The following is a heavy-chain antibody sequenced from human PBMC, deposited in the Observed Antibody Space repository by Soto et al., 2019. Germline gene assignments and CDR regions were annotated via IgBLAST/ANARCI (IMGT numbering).Heavy chain of an antibody. CDR1: GFTFSSYA. V-gene: IGHV3-23*01. D-gene: IGHD3-3*01. Sequence: GSLRLSCAASGFTFSSYAMSWVRQAPGKGLEWVSGISGSGGSTYYADSVKGRFTISRDNSKNTLYLQMNSLRAEDTAVYYCAKDEYYDFRSGYYTGIYFDYWGQGTLVTVSS. J-gene: IGHJ4*02. CDR3: AKDEYYDFRSGYYTGIYFDY. CDR2: ISGSGGST.